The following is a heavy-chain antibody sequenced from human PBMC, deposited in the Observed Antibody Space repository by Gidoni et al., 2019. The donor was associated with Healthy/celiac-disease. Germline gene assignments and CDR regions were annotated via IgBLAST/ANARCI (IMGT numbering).Heavy chain of an antibody. CDR1: GGSFSGYY. CDR3: ARKRSSYLDS. CDR2: INHSGRT. V-gene: IGHV4-34*01. D-gene: IGHD3-16*02. Sequence: QVQLQQWGAGLLKPSETLSLTCAVYGGSFSGYYWSWIRQPPGKGLEWIGEINHSGRTNYNPSLKSRVTVSVDRSRNQFSLKVNSGTAADTAVYYCARKRSSYLDSWGQGTLVTVSS. J-gene: IGHJ4*02.